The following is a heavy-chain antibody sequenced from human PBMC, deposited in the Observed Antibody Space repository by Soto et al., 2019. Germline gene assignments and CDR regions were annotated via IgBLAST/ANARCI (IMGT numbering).Heavy chain of an antibody. CDR2: IHDSGT. J-gene: IGHJ4*02. Sequence: SATLSLTCTVSMFSVNSRMYSWSWIRLPPGKGLEWIGYIHDSGTTYNPSFKSRVTISVDASKNQFSLKLNSVTSADTAVYFCARAKVVAYRYDTSGYYTTFDFWGQGALVTVSS. CDR3: ARAKVVAYRYDTSGYYTTFDF. V-gene: IGHV4-61*01. CDR1: MFSVNSRMYS. D-gene: IGHD3-22*01.